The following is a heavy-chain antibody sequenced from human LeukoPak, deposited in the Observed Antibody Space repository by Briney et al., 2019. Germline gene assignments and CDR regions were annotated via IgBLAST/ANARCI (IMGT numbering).Heavy chain of an antibody. CDR1: GGSISTYY. CDR2: IFYSGST. D-gene: IGHD3-3*02. CDR3: ARLSGPSWFDT. J-gene: IGHJ5*02. Sequence: SETLSLTCTVSGGSISTYYWSWIRQPPGKGLEWIGYIFYSGSTNYNPSLKSRVTISLDTSEKQFSLKLSSVTAADTAVYYCARLSGPSWFDTWGQGIRVTVSS. V-gene: IGHV4-59*01.